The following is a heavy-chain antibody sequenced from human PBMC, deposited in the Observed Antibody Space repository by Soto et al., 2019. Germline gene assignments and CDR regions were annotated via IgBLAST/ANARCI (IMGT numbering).Heavy chain of an antibody. CDR3: ARDTYYYDSSGLIDY. Sequence: ASVKVSCKASGYTFNSHGISWVRQAPGQGLEWMGWISAYNGNTNYAQKLQGRVTMTTDTSTSTAYMELRSLRSDDTAVYYCARDTYYYDSSGLIDYWGQGTLVTVSS. V-gene: IGHV1-18*01. J-gene: IGHJ4*02. CDR2: ISAYNGNT. D-gene: IGHD3-22*01. CDR1: GYTFNSHG.